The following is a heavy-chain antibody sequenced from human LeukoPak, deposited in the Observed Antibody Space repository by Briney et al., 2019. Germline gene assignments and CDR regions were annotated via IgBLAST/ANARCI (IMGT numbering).Heavy chain of an antibody. CDR3: AKGAGDYGDYEGPY. J-gene: IGHJ4*02. CDR1: GFTFDDYA. D-gene: IGHD4-17*01. CDR2: ISWNSGSI. V-gene: IGHV3-9*01. Sequence: GRSLRLSCAASGFTFDDYAMHWVRQAPGKGLEWVSGISWNSGSIGYADSVKGRFTISRDNAKNSLYLQMNSLRAEDTALYYCAKGAGDYGDYEGPYWGQGTLVTVSS.